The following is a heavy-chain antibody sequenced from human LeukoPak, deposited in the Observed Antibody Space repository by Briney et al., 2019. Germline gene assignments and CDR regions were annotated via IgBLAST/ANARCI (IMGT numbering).Heavy chain of an antibody. CDR3: ARDRPSGNITMIRGVTLDY. Sequence: PGGSLRLSCGASGFTFSDYSMNWVRQAPGKGLEWISYVGISSGNTKYAASVKGRFTISGDSAKNSVFLQMNNLRVEDTAVYYCARDRPSGNITMIRGVTLDYWGQGTLVTVSS. J-gene: IGHJ4*02. CDR2: VGISSGNT. D-gene: IGHD3-10*01. V-gene: IGHV3-48*04. CDR1: GFTFSDYS.